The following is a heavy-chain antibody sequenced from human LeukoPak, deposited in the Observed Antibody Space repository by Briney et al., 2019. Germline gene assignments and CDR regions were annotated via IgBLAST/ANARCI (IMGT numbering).Heavy chain of an antibody. D-gene: IGHD2-15*01. V-gene: IGHV1-46*01. CDR3: ARSREDIVVVVAVSYYFDY. J-gene: IGHJ4*02. CDR1: GYTFTSYY. Sequence: ASVKVSCKASGYTFTSYYMHWVRQAPGQGLEWMGITNPSGGSTSYAQKFQGRVTMTRDMSTSTVYMELSSLRSEDTAVYYCARSREDIVVVVAVSYYFDYWGQGTLVTVSS. CDR2: TNPSGGST.